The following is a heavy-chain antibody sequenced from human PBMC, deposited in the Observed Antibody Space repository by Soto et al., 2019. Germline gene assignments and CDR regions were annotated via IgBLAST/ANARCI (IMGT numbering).Heavy chain of an antibody. CDR1: GGSFSGYY. CDR3: ARLLRYFDWSPSKQNSRFDY. D-gene: IGHD3-9*01. J-gene: IGHJ4*02. CDR2: INHSGST. Sequence: SETLSLTCAVYGGSFSGYYWSWIRQPPGKGLEWIGEINHSGSTNYNPSLKSRVTISVDTSKNQFSLKLSPVTAADTAVYYCARLLRYFDWSPSKQNSRFDYWGQGTLVTVSS. V-gene: IGHV4-34*01.